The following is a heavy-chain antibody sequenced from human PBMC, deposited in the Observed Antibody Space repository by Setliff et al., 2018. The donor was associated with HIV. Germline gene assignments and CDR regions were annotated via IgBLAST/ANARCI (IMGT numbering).Heavy chain of an antibody. D-gene: IGHD6-13*01. J-gene: IGHJ5*02. Sequence: SETLSLTCTVSGASISSGGYYWSWIRQHPGKGLAWIGYIYYTGSTDYNPSLKSRVTISLDTSKNQFSLKLRSVTAADTAVYYCAREGGTGRSSWYGAYWYDPWGQGTLVTVSS. CDR1: GASISSGGYY. V-gene: IGHV4-31*03. CDR3: AREGGTGRSSWYGAYWYDP. CDR2: IYYTGST.